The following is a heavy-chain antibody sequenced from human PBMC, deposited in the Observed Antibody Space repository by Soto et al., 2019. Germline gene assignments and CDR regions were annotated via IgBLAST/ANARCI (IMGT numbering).Heavy chain of an antibody. Sequence: QITLKESGPTLVKPTQPLTLTCTFSGFSLSTSGVGVGWIRQPPGKALEWLALIYWDDDKRYSPSLKSRLTINKVTSKNQVVLTMTNMDPVDTATYYCAHIGRLHLEELSFLFPDAFDSWGQGTMVTVSS. CDR1: GFSLSTSGVG. CDR2: IYWDDDK. J-gene: IGHJ3*02. V-gene: IGHV2-5*02. D-gene: IGHD3-16*02. CDR3: AHIGRLHLEELSFLFPDAFDS.